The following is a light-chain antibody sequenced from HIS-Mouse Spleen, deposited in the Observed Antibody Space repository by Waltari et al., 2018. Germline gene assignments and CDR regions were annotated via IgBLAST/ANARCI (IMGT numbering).Light chain of an antibody. CDR1: PSVLYSSNNKNY. V-gene: IGKV4-1*01. CDR2: WAS. CDR3: QQYYSTPWT. J-gene: IGKJ1*01. Sequence: DIVMTQSPDSLAVSLGERATIHCNSRPSVLYSSNNKNYLAWYQQKPGQPPKLLIYWASTRESGVPDRFSGSGSGTDFTLTISSLQAEDVAVYYCQQYYSTPWTFGQGTKVEIK.